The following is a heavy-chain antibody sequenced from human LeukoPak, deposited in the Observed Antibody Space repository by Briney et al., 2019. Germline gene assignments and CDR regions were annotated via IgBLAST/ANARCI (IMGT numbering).Heavy chain of an antibody. D-gene: IGHD3-9*01. V-gene: IGHV3-53*01. Sequence: GGSLRLSCAASGFTVSSNYMGWVRQAPGKGLEWVSVIYSGGSTYYADSVKGRFTISRDNSKNTLYLQMNSLRAEDTAVYYCASSLRYFDYGMDVWGQGTTVTVSS. CDR1: GFTVSSNY. CDR2: IYSGGST. CDR3: ASSLRYFDYGMDV. J-gene: IGHJ6*02.